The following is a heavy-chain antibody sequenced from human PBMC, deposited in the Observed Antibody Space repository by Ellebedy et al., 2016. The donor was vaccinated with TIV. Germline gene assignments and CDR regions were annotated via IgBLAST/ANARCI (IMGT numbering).Heavy chain of an antibody. Sequence: GESLKISCAASGFTFSSYGMHWVRQAPGKGLEWVAVIWYDGSNKYYADSVKGRFTISRDNSKNTLYLQMNSLRAEDTAVYYCARDPLEAAAGEIDYWGQGTLVTVSS. V-gene: IGHV3-33*01. CDR2: IWYDGSNK. J-gene: IGHJ4*02. CDR1: GFTFSSYG. D-gene: IGHD6-13*01. CDR3: ARDPLEAAAGEIDY.